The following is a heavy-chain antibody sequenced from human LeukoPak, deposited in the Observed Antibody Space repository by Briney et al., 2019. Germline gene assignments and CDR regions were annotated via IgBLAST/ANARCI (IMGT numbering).Heavy chain of an antibody. CDR2: INPNSVGT. CDR3: ARDDRSYDAFDI. Sequence: ASVKVSCKASGYTLTGYYMHWVRQAPGQGLEWMGWINPNSVGTNYAQKFQGRVTMNRDTSISTAYMELSRLRSDDTAVYYCARDDRSYDAFDIWGQGTMVTVSS. V-gene: IGHV1-2*02. CDR1: GYTLTGYY. D-gene: IGHD3-22*01. J-gene: IGHJ3*02.